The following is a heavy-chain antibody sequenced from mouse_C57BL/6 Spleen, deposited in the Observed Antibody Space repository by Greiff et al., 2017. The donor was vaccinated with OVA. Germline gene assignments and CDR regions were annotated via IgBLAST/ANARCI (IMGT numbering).Heavy chain of an antibody. CDR2: INPNNGGT. CDR1: GYTFTDYY. J-gene: IGHJ3*01. CDR3: AYDAYGAY. V-gene: IGHV1-26*01. Sequence: VQLQQSGPELVKPGASVKISCKASGYTFTDYYMNWVKQSHGKSLEWIGDINPNNGGTSYNQKFKGKATLTVDKSSSTAYMELRSLTSEDSAVYYCAYDAYGAYWGQGTLVTVSA. D-gene: IGHD2-3*01.